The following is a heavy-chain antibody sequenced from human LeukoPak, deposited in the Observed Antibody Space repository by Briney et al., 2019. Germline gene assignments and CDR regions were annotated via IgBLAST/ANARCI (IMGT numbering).Heavy chain of an antibody. CDR3: ARGGNYYYYGMDV. CDR1: GYTFTSYG. D-gene: IGHD6-13*01. CDR2: ISAYNGNT. V-gene: IGHV1-18*01. J-gene: IGHJ6*02. Sequence: ASVKVSCKASGYTFTSYGISWVRQAPGQGLEWMGWISAYNGNTNYAQKFQGRVTMTRNTSISTAYMELSSLRSEDTAVYYCARGGNYYYYGMDVWGQGTTVTVSS.